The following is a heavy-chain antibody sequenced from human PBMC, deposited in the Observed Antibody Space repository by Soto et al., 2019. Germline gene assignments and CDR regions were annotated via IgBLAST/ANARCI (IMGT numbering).Heavy chain of an antibody. CDR3: ARGPTSGAFDI. V-gene: IGHV3-64*04. CDR1: GFTFSSYA. CDR2: ISSNGGST. Sequence: PGGSLRLSCSASGFTFSSYAMHWVRQAPGKGLEYVSAISSNGGSTYYADPVKGRFTGSRDNSKNTVYLQMSSLRVDDTAIYYCARGPTSGAFDIWGRGTMVTVSS. D-gene: IGHD1-26*01. J-gene: IGHJ3*02.